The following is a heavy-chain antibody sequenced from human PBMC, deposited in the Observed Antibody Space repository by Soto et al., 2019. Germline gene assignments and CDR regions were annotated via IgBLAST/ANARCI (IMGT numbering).Heavy chain of an antibody. Sequence: SVKVSCKASGGTFSSYAISWVRQAPGQGLEWMGGIIPIFGTANYAQKFQGRVTITADKSTSTAYMELSSLRSEDTAVYYCARGQNYGSGSYHYYYYGMDVWGQGTTVTVSS. CDR3: ARGQNYGSGSYHYYYYGMDV. D-gene: IGHD3-10*01. J-gene: IGHJ6*02. CDR1: GGTFSSYA. V-gene: IGHV1-69*06. CDR2: IIPIFGTA.